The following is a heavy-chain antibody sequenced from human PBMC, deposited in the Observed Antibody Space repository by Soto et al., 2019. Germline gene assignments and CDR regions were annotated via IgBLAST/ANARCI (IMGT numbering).Heavy chain of an antibody. CDR3: ASVNKCNGYYRRLLDF. D-gene: IGHD3-22*01. J-gene: IGHJ4*02. CDR1: GYTFTSYY. Sequence: ASVKVSCKASGYTFTSYYMHWVRQAPGQGLEWMGIINPSGGSTSYAQKFQGRVTMTRDTSTSTVYMELSSLRSEDTAVYYCASVNKCNGYYRRLLDFWAQGSLVTGS. CDR2: INPSGGST. V-gene: IGHV1-46*01.